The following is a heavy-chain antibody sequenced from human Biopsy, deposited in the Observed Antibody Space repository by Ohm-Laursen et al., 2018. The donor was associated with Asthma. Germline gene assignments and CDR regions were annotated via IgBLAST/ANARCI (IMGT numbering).Heavy chain of an antibody. CDR3: AAGRTSLQGESLI. Sequence: SSVKVSCKASGVALSGYTFEWVRQARGLGLEWIAWIVFASGATNYAQNFQDRLTVTRDMSAGSVSMELRGLSSTDTAVYYFAAGRTSLQGESLIWGQGTLVSVSS. V-gene: IGHV1-58*01. D-gene: IGHD2/OR15-2a*01. J-gene: IGHJ4*01. CDR1: GVALSGYT. CDR2: IVFASGAT.